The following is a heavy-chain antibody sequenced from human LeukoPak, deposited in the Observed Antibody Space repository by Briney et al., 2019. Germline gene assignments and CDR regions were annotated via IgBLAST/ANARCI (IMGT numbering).Heavy chain of an antibody. J-gene: IGHJ4*02. CDR1: GFTFSSYA. CDR3: VKGIVVVTARAFDY. Sequence: PGGSLRLSCSASGFTFSSYAMHWVRQAPGKGLEYVSAISSNGGSTYYADSVKGRFTISRDNSENTRYLQMSSLRPEDTAVYYCVKGIVVVTARAFDYWGQGTLVTVSS. CDR2: ISSNGGST. V-gene: IGHV3-64D*06. D-gene: IGHD2-21*02.